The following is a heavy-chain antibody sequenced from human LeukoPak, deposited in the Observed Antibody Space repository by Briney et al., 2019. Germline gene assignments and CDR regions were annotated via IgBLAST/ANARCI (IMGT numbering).Heavy chain of an antibody. D-gene: IGHD5-24*01. J-gene: IGHJ4*02. CDR3: AKQRRDGYNYFDY. CDR2: IYYSESP. Sequence: SETLSLTCTVSGGSISSSRYYWGWIRHPPGKGLEWIGNIYYSESPYYNPSLKSRVTISVDTSKNQFSLKLSSVTAADTAVYYCAKQRRDGYNYFDYWGQGTLVTVSS. V-gene: IGHV4-39*01. CDR1: GGSISSSRYY.